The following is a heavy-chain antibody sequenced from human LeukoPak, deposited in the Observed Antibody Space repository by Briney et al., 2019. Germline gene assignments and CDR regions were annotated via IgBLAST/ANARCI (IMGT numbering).Heavy chain of an antibody. CDR1: GFTFSSYA. J-gene: IGHJ6*02. V-gene: IGHV3-23*01. D-gene: IGHD3-16*01. CDR3: AVFRGYFYAMDV. CDR2: INGGGYTT. Sequence: GGSLRLSCAASGFTFSSYAMSWVRQAPGKGLEWVSAINGGGYTTYYADSVKGRFTISRDSSKNTLYLRMNSLRAEDTAVYYCAVFRGYFYAMDVWGQGTTVTVSS.